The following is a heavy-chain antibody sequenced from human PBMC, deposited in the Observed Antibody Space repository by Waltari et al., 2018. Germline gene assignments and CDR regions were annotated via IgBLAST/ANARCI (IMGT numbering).Heavy chain of an antibody. CDR3: ARGGSSSCDY. D-gene: IGHD1-26*01. Sequence: QVQLVQSGAEVQKPGASVKVSCKASGYTFTGYYMHWVRQAPGQGLEWMGWINTNSGDTNSAQKFQGRVTVTRDTSISPAYMELSRLTSDDTAVYYCARGGSSSCDYWGQGTLVTVSP. CDR1: GYTFTGYY. J-gene: IGHJ4*02. CDR2: INTNSGDT. V-gene: IGHV1-2*02.